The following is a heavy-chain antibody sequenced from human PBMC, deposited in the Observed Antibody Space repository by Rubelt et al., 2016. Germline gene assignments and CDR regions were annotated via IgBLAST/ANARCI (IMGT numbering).Heavy chain of an antibody. V-gene: IGHV1-2*06. D-gene: IGHD5-24*01. CDR1: GYTFTDYF. Sequence: QVQVVQSGAEVKKPGASVKVPCKASGYTFTDYFVHWVRQAPGQGLEWMGLIKPNSGGTIYAQNFQGRVTMTRDTSITTVYMELRGVTADDTAVYYCARKLAATAEFDYWGQGALVTVSS. CDR3: ARKLAATAEFDY. J-gene: IGHJ4*02. CDR2: IKPNSGGT.